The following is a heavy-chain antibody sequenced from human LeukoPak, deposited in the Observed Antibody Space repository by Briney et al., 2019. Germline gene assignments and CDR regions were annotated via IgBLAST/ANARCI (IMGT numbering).Heavy chain of an antibody. D-gene: IGHD4/OR15-4a*01. CDR3: ARVFWVLEGSHPRRIDY. CDR1: GYTFTSYG. Sequence: ASVKVSCKASGYTFTSYGISWVRQAPGQGLEWMGWISAYNGNTNYAQKLQGRVTMTTDTSTSTAYMELRSLRSDDTAVYYCARVFWVLEGSHPRRIDYWGQGTLVTVSS. J-gene: IGHJ4*02. V-gene: IGHV1-18*01. CDR2: ISAYNGNT.